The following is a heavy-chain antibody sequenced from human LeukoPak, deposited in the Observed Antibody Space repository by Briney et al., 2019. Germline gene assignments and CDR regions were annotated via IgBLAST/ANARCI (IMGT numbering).Heavy chain of an antibody. V-gene: IGHV3-7*01. D-gene: IGHD4-23*01. CDR1: GFTFSSYE. CDR2: MKEDGGEI. J-gene: IGHJ4*02. Sequence: GGSLRLSCAASGFTFSSYEMSWVRQAPGKGLEWVANMKEDGGEINYVDSVKGRFTISRDNAKNSLFLQMNSLRVDDTAVYYCARDRGYSTFDYWGQGTLVTVSS. CDR3: ARDRGYSTFDY.